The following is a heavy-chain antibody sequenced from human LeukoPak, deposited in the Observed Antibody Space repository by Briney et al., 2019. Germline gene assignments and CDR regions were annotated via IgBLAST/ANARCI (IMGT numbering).Heavy chain of an antibody. Sequence: SETLSLTCAASGGSISSGGYSWSWIRQPPGKGLEWIGYIYHSGSTYYNPSLKSRVTISVDRSKNQFSLKLSSVTAADTAVYYCAVTQHSGSYYNVSPGAFDIWGQGTMVTVSS. D-gene: IGHD3-10*01. V-gene: IGHV4-30-2*01. CDR1: GGSISSGGYS. CDR3: AVTQHSGSYYNVSPGAFDI. J-gene: IGHJ3*02. CDR2: IYHSGST.